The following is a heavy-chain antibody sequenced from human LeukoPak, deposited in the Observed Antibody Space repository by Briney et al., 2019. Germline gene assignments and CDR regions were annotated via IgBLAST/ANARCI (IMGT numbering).Heavy chain of an antibody. V-gene: IGHV4-30-2*01. D-gene: IGHD1-14*01. CDR2: IYHSGST. CDR3: ASGNPRYYYYGMDV. CDR1: GGSISSGGYS. J-gene: IGHJ6*04. Sequence: PSETLSLTCAVSGGSISSGGYSWSWSRQPPGKGLEWIGYIYHSGSTYYNPSLKSRVTISVDRSKNQFSLKLSSVTAADTAVYYCASGNPRYYYYGMDVWGKGTRVTVSS.